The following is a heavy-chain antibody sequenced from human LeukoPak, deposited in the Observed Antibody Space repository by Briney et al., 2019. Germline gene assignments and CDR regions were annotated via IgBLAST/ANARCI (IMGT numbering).Heavy chain of an antibody. J-gene: IGHJ4*02. D-gene: IGHD6-13*01. Sequence: GGSLRLSCAASGFIFSSYWMSWVRQAPGKGLEWVANIIQDGSEKYYVDSVKGRFTISRDNAKNSLYLQMNSLRAEDTAVYYCARGPSIAAAEDHFDYWGQGTLVTVSS. V-gene: IGHV3-7*01. CDR3: ARGPSIAAAEDHFDY. CDR1: GFIFSSYW. CDR2: IIQDGSEK.